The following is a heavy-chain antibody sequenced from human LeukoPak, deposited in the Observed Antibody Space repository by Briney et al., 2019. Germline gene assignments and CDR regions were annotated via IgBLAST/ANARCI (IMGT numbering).Heavy chain of an antibody. CDR3: ARDAYDSSGYLPFGN. Sequence: GGSLRLSCAASGFTFSSYEMNWVRQAPGKGLEWVSYISSSGSTIYYADSVKGRFTISRDNAKNSLYVQMNSLRAEDTAVYYCARDAYDSSGYLPFGNWGQGTLVPSPQ. D-gene: IGHD3-22*01. CDR2: ISSSGSTI. J-gene: IGHJ4*02. V-gene: IGHV3-48*03. CDR1: GFTFSSYE.